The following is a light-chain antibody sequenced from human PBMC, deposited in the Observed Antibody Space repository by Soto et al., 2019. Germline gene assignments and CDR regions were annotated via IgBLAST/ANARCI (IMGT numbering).Light chain of an antibody. J-gene: IGKJ1*01. CDR2: KVS. CDR3: MQATQSSWT. V-gene: IGKV2-24*01. CDR1: QSLVHNDGNTY. Sequence: IVMTQTPLSSPVTLGQAASITCTSSQSLVHNDGNTYLSWFQQRPGQHPRLLIYKVSDRFSGVPDRFSGSGAGTDFKLTISRVEAEDVGVYYCMQATQSSWTFGQGTKVDIK.